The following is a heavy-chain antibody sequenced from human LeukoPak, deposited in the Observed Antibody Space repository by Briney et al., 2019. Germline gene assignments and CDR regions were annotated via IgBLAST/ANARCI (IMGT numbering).Heavy chain of an antibody. CDR1: GFTFSSYA. D-gene: IGHD6-6*01. J-gene: IGHJ4*02. V-gene: IGHV3-64D*09. CDR2: ISSNGSNT. CDR3: VKGGQYSGSGLDY. Sequence: PGGSLRLSCSASGFTFSSYAMHWVRQAPGKGLEYVSAISSNGSNTYYADSVKGRFTISRDNSKSTVYPQMSSLRAEDTAVYYCVKGGQYSGSGLDYWGQGTLVTVS.